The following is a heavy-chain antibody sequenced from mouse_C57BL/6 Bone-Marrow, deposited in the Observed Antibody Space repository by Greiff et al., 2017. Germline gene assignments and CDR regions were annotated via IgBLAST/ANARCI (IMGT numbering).Heavy chain of an antibody. V-gene: IGHV2-9-1*01. J-gene: IGHJ3*01. CDR3: ARNRDYYGSSAWFAY. Sequence: VMLVESGPGLVAPSQSLSITCTVSGFSLTSYAISWVRQPPGKGLEWLGVIWTGGGTNYNSALKSRLSISKDNSKSQVFLKMNSLQTDDTARYYCARNRDYYGSSAWFAYWGQGTLVTVSA. CDR2: IWTGGGT. D-gene: IGHD1-1*01. CDR1: GFSLTSYA.